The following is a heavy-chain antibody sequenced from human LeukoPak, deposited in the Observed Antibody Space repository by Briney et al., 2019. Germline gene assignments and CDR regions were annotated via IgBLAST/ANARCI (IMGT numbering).Heavy chain of an antibody. CDR1: GGSISSDY. CDR2: MHYSGST. CDR3: ARLYHDSSAYFLDS. V-gene: IGHV4-59*08. D-gene: IGHD3-22*01. Sequence: ASETLSLTCTVSGGSISSDYWSWIRQPPGKGLEWIGYMHYSGSTNYNPPLESRITISMDTSKNQFSLRLSSVTAADTAVYYCARLYHDSSAYFLDSWGQGTLVTVSS. J-gene: IGHJ4*02.